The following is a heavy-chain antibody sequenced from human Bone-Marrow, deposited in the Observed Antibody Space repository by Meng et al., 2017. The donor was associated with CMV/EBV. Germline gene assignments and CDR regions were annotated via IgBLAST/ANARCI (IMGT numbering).Heavy chain of an antibody. Sequence: SLKISCAASGFTFDDYAMHWVRQAPGKGLEWVSGISWNSGSIGYADSVKGRFTISRDNAKNSLYLQMNSLRAEDTAVYYCARGWSGSYGDWGRGTLVTVSS. CDR2: ISWNSGSI. CDR1: GFTFDDYA. CDR3: ARGWSGSYGD. V-gene: IGHV3-9*01. J-gene: IGHJ4*02. D-gene: IGHD1-26*01.